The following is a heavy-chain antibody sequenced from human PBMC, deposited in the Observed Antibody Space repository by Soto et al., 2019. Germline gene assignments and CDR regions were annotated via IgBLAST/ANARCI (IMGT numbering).Heavy chain of an antibody. CDR2: INAGSGNT. CDR3: ARDIVVVVAATRYYYYYGMDV. D-gene: IGHD2-15*01. J-gene: IGHJ6*02. CDR1: GYTFTSYA. Sequence: ASVKVSCKASGYTFTSYAMHWVRQAPGQRLEWMGWINAGSGNTKYSQKFQGRVTITRDTSASTAYMELSSLRSEDTAVYYCARDIVVVVAATRYYYYYGMDVWGQGTTVTVSS. V-gene: IGHV1-3*01.